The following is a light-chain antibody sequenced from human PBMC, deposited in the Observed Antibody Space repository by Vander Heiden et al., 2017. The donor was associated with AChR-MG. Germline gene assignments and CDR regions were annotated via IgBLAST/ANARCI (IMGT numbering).Light chain of an antibody. J-gene: IGKJ2*01. V-gene: IGKV1-5*03. CDR2: KAS. CDR3: QQYSSYYT. Sequence: DIQMTQSPSTLSASVGDRVNITCRASQSISGWFAWYQWKPGKAPKLLISKASSLESGVPSRFSGSGSGTEFTLTISSLQTDDFATYYCQQYSSYYTFGQGTKLEIK. CDR1: QSISGW.